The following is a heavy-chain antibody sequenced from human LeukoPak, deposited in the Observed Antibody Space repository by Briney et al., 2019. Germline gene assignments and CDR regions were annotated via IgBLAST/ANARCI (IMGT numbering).Heavy chain of an antibody. J-gene: IGHJ4*02. CDR1: GYTFINYA. D-gene: IGHD6-19*01. V-gene: IGHV1-18*01. CDR2: ISAYNGNT. Sequence: ASVKVSCKASGYTFINYAISWVRQAPGQGLEWMGWISAYNGNTNYAQELQGRVTMTTDTSTSTAHMELRSLRSDDAAVYYCARADSSGWYLRGYFDYWGQGTLVTVSS. CDR3: ARADSSGWYLRGYFDY.